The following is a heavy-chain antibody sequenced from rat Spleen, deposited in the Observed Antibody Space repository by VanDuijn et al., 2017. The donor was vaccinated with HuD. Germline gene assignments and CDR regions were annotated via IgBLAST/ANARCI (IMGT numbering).Heavy chain of an antibody. CDR3: ARKLSGYGDY. V-gene: IGHV5-31*01. J-gene: IGHJ2*01. CDR2: ITNAAGKV. Sequence: EVQLVESGGGLVQPGRSLKLSCVASGFTFNNYWMTWIRQAPGRGLEWVASITNAAGKVYYPDSVKGRFTISRDNAKTTLYLQMDSLRSEDTATYYCARKLSGYGDYWGQGVMVTVSS. D-gene: IGHD4-3*01. CDR1: GFTFNNYW.